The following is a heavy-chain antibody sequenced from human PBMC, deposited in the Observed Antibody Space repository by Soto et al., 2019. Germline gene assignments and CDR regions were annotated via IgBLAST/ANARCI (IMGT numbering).Heavy chain of an antibody. J-gene: IGHJ5*02. CDR3: ARGNQYYYGSGSYYNNWFDP. D-gene: IGHD3-10*01. V-gene: IGHV4-34*01. Sequence: SETLSLTCAVYGGSFSGYYWSWIRQPPGKGLEWIGEINHSGSTNYNPSLKSRVTISVDTSKNQFSLKLSSVTAADTAVYYCARGNQYYYGSGSYYNNWFDPWGQGTL. CDR1: GGSFSGYY. CDR2: INHSGST.